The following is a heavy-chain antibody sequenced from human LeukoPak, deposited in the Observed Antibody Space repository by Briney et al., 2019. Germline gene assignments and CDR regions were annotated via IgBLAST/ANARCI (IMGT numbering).Heavy chain of an antibody. V-gene: IGHV3-7*01. CDR1: GFTFDDYA. CDR3: ARDDGMRTVDY. Sequence: GRSLRLSCAASGFTFDDYAMHWVRQAPGKGLEWVANMKQDGSEKYYVDSVKGRFTISRDNAEKSLYLQMNSLRVEDTAVYYCARDDGMRTVDYWGQGTLVTVSS. D-gene: IGHD1-14*01. J-gene: IGHJ4*02. CDR2: MKQDGSEK.